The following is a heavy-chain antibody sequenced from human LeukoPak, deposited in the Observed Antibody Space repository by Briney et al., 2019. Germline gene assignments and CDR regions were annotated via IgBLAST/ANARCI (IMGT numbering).Heavy chain of an antibody. Sequence: PSETLSLTCTVSGYSISSGYYWGWIRQPPGKGLEWIGSIYHSGSTYYNPSLKSRVTISVDTSKNQFSLKLSSVTAADTAVYYCARSGRYCSGGSCYYYYYYMDVWGKRTTVTVSS. CDR2: IYHSGST. D-gene: IGHD2-15*01. CDR1: GYSISSGYY. J-gene: IGHJ6*03. V-gene: IGHV4-38-2*02. CDR3: ARSGRYCSGGSCYYYYYYMDV.